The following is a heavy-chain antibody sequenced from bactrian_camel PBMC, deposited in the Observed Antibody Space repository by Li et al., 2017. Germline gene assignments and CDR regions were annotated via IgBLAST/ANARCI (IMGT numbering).Heavy chain of an antibody. V-gene: IGHV3S53*01. Sequence: HVQLVGSGGGSVQAGGSLRLSCAASGFIYNIGCMGWFRQAPGKEREGVAYIVRGTGRPTYADSVKGRSTISRDNAKITLLLQIDSLKTEDTAVYYCAADVPKIHGGYVYWGHGTQVTVS. J-gene: IGHJ4*01. CDR1: GFIYNIGC. CDR3: AADVPKIHGGYVY. CDR2: IVRGTGRP.